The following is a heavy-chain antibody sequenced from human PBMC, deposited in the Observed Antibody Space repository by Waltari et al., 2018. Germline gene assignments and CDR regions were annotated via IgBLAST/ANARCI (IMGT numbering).Heavy chain of an antibody. V-gene: IGHV4-59*08. J-gene: IGHJ4*02. Sequence: QVQLQESGPGLVKPSETLSLSCTVSGGSISNYYWSWIRQPPGKGLEWIGYIYYSGSTNYNPPLKSRVTISVDTSKNQFSLKLSSVTAADTAVYYCARHLDYYGSGTYHIWGQGTLVTVSS. D-gene: IGHD3-10*01. CDR1: GGSISNYY. CDR2: IYYSGST. CDR3: ARHLDYYGSGTYHI.